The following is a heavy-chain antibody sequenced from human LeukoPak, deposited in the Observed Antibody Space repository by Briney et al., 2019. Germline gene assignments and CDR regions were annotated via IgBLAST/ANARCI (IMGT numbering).Heavy chain of an antibody. CDR3: ARGRVRGIMIFDY. CDR1: GGSISSSNW. Sequence: SETLSLTCAVSGGSISSSNWWSWVRQPPGKGLEWIGEIYHSGSTNYNPSLKSRVTISVDKSKNQFSLKLSSVTAADTAVYYCARGRVRGIMIFDYWGQGTLVTVPS. J-gene: IGHJ4*02. D-gene: IGHD3-10*01. V-gene: IGHV4-4*02. CDR2: IYHSGST.